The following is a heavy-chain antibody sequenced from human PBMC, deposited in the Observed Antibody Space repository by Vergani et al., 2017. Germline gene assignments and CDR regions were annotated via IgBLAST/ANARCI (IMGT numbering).Heavy chain of an antibody. J-gene: IGHJ3*02. CDR1: GFTFTSSA. V-gene: IGHV1-58*02. CDR2: IVVGSGNT. Sequence: QMQLVPSGPEVKKPGTSVKVSCTASGFTFTSSAMQWVRQARGQRLEWIGWIVVGSGNTNYAQKFQERVTIARDMSTSTAYMELSSLRSADTSVYYCAAGPGGWTGDPDAFDIWGQGTMVTVSS. CDR3: AAGPGGWTGDPDAFDI. D-gene: IGHD3/OR15-3a*01.